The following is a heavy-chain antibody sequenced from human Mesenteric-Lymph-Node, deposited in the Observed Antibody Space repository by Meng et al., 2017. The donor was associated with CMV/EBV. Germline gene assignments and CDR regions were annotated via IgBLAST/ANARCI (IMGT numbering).Heavy chain of an antibody. CDR1: GLTFDDYG. J-gene: IGHJ4*02. CDR2: INWNGGST. Sequence: AASGLTFDDYGMSWVRQAPGKGLEWVSGINWNGGSTGYADSVKGRFTISRDNAKNSLYLQMNSLRAEDTALYYCARGPGIAAAGTPYWGQGTLVTVSS. CDR3: ARGPGIAAAGTPY. D-gene: IGHD6-13*01. V-gene: IGHV3-20*03.